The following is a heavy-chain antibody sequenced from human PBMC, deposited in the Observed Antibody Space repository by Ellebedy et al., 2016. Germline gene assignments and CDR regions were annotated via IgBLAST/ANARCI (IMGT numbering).Heavy chain of an antibody. CDR2: ISGAGYTT. J-gene: IGHJ1*01. Sequence: GESLKISCATSGFSFSNYFMTWIRRAPGKGLEWVATISGAGYTTFFADSVKGRFTISRDNSRNILYLHMSSLRVDDTARYYCREGHYSDVWGQGTLVTVSS. CDR3: REGHYSDV. D-gene: IGHD2-15*01. V-gene: IGHV3-23*01. CDR1: GFSFSNYF.